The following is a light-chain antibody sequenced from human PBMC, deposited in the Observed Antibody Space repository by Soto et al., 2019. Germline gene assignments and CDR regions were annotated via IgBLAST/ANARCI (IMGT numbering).Light chain of an antibody. J-gene: IGKJ4*01. CDR2: GAS. Sequence: EIVMTQSPATLSLSPGERATLSCRASQSVIDNLAWYQQKPGQAPRLLVYGASTRATGIPARFSGSGSGTEFTLTISSLQSEDFVVYYCQQYNNWPLTFGGGTKVEIK. V-gene: IGKV3-15*01. CDR3: QQYNNWPLT. CDR1: QSVIDN.